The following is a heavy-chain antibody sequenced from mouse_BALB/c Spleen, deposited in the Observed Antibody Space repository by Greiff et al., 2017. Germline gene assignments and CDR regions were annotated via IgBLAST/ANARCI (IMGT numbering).Heavy chain of an antibody. CDR3: AYYDYDGAMDY. CDR2: ILPGSGST. D-gene: IGHD2-4*01. J-gene: IGHJ4*01. Sequence: VQLQQSGAELMKPGASVKISCKATGYTFSSYWIEWVKQRPGHGLEWIGEILPGSGSTNYNEKFKGKATFTADTSSNTAYMQLSSLTSEDSAVYYCAYYDYDGAMDYWGQGTSVTVSS. CDR1: GYTFSSYW. V-gene: IGHV1-9*01.